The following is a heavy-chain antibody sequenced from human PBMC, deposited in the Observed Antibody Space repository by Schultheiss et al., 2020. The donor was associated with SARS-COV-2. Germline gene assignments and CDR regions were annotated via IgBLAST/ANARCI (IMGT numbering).Heavy chain of an antibody. Sequence: ASVKVSCKASGYTFTGYYMHWVRQAPGQGLEWMGWINPKSGGTNYAQKFQGRVTLTRDTSISTAYMELSRLRSDDTAVYYCARAAEGPMVRGVIIHYYYGMDVWGQGTTVTVSS. CDR3: ARAAEGPMVRGVIIHYYYGMDV. V-gene: IGHV1-2*02. CDR2: INPKSGGT. J-gene: IGHJ6*02. CDR1: GYTFTGYY. D-gene: IGHD3-10*01.